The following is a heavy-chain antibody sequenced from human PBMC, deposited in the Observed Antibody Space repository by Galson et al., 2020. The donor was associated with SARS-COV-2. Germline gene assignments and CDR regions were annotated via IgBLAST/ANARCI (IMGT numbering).Heavy chain of an antibody. CDR2: INQDGSEK. V-gene: IGHV3-7*01. J-gene: IGHJ3*02. CDR3: ARLGQHDVEM. D-gene: IGHD6-13*01. Sequence: QLGESLKISCAASGFTFSDYWMSWVRQAPGKGLECVANINQDGSEKYYVDSVKGRFTISRDNVERSLYLQMNSLRVEDTAVYYCARLGQHDVEMWGQGTMVTVSS. CDR1: GFTFSDYW.